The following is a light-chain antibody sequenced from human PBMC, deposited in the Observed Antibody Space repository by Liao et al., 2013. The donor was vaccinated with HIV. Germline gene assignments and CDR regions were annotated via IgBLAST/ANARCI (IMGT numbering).Light chain of an antibody. J-gene: IGLJ2*01. CDR2: YDS. V-gene: IGLV3-21*04. Sequence: SYELTQPPSVSVAPGKTARITCGGNNIGSKSVHWYQQKPGQAPVLVIYYDSDRPSGIPERLSGSNSGNTATLTISRVEAGDEAEYYCQVWDSSRDQSGVVFGGGTNLTVL. CDR1: NIGSKS. CDR3: QVWDSSRDQSGVV.